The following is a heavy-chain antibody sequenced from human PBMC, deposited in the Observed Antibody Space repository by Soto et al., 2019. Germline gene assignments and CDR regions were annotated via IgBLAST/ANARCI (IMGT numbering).Heavy chain of an antibody. D-gene: IGHD3-3*01. CDR2: IYYSGNT. V-gene: IGHV4-59*01. CDR3: ARWDVLRFLEWPTGWFDP. CDR1: GGSISSYY. J-gene: IGHJ5*02. Sequence: PSETLSLTCTVSGGSISSYYWSWIRQPPGKGLEWIGYIYYSGNTNYNPSLKSRVTISVDTSKNQFSLKLSSVTAADTAVYYCARWDVLRFLEWPTGWFDPWGQGTLVTVLL.